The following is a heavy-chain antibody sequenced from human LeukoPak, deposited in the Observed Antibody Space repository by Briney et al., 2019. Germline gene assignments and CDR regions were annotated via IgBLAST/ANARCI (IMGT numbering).Heavy chain of an antibody. CDR3: AKGGPSYPYFYGMDV. CDR2: LSGGGDST. V-gene: IGHV3-23*01. Sequence: PGGSLRLSCAASGFTFSSYAMSWVRQAPGKGLEWVSALSGGGDSTYYADSVKGRFTISRDNSKNTLYLQMNSLRAEDTAIYYCAKGGPSYPYFYGMDVWGQGTTVTVSS. D-gene: IGHD3-10*01. J-gene: IGHJ6*02. CDR1: GFTFSSYA.